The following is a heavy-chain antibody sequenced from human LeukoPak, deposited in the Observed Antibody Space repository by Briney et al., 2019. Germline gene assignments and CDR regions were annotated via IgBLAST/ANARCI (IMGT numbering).Heavy chain of an antibody. CDR1: GGTFSSYA. CDR3: AREGKINGNQEYYDFWSGYGNWFDP. CDR2: INPNSGGT. Sequence: EASVKVSCKASGGTFSSYAISWVRQAPGQGLEWMGRINPNSGGTNYAQKFQGRVTMTRDTSISTAYMELSRLRSDDTAVYYCAREGKINGNQEYYDFWSGYGNWFDPWGQGTLVTVSS. V-gene: IGHV1-2*02. D-gene: IGHD3-3*01. J-gene: IGHJ5*02.